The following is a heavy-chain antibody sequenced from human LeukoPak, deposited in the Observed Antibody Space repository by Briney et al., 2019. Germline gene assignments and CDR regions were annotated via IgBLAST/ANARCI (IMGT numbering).Heavy chain of an antibody. Sequence: GASVKVSCKASGYTFTGYYMHWVRQAPGQGLEWMGWINPNSGGTNYAQKFQGRVTMTRDTSISTAYMELSRLRSDDTAVYYCARVPQLSTRKWELGWFDPWGRGTLVTVSS. V-gene: IGHV1-2*02. J-gene: IGHJ5*02. CDR2: INPNSGGT. CDR3: ARVPQLSTRKWELGWFDP. D-gene: IGHD1-26*01. CDR1: GYTFTGYY.